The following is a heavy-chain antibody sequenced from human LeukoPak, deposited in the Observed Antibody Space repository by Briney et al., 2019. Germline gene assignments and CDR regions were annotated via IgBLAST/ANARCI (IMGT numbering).Heavy chain of an antibody. J-gene: IGHJ6*02. CDR1: GGSIDNSR. CDR3: ARDSPTSPPAYYGMDV. Sequence: AETLSLTCTVSGGSIDNSRWTWIRQPPGKGLEWIGCIYNRGATIYNPSLRSRLTISVDTSKNQLSLRLSSVPAADTAAYFCARDSPTSPPAYYGMDVWGRGTTVTVSS. V-gene: IGHV4-59*12. CDR2: IYNRGAT. D-gene: IGHD2-2*01.